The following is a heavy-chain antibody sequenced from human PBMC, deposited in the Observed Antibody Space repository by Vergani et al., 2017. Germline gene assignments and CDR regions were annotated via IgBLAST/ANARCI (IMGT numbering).Heavy chain of an antibody. D-gene: IGHD3-10*01. CDR2: IRRRSEHYAT. CDR1: GFVFSESP. Sequence: VNLVGSGGGVVQPGRSLRLSCAASGFVFSESPIHWVRQVPGKGLEWLGHIRRRSEHYATAYGPSLIGRATISRDDSTNTAYLQLSSLGTDDTAIYFCSAQTQSCHDYWGQGTLVAVSS. J-gene: IGHJ4*02. V-gene: IGHV3-73*01. CDR3: SAQTQSCHDY.